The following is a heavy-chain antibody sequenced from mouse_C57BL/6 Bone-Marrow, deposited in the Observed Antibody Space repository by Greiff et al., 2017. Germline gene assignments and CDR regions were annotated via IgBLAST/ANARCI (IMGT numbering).Heavy chain of an antibody. CDR1: GYSITSGYY. CDR2: ISYDGSN. Sequence: ESGPGLVKPSQSLSLTCSVTGYSITSGYYWNWIRQFPGNKLEWMGYISYDGSNNYNPSLKNRISITRDTSKNQFFLKLNSVTTEDTATYYCARELANWEGAMDYWGQGTSVTVSS. J-gene: IGHJ4*01. D-gene: IGHD4-1*01. CDR3: ARELANWEGAMDY. V-gene: IGHV3-6*01.